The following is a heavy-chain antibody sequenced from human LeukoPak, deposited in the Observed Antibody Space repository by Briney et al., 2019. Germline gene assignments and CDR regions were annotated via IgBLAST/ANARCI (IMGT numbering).Heavy chain of an antibody. CDR2: IKQDGSEK. CDR1: GFTFGSYW. Sequence: GGSLRLSCAASGFTFGSYWMSWVRQAPGKGLEWVANIKQDGSEKYYVDSVKGRFTISRDNSKNTLYLQMNSLRAEDTAVYYCAHKGRITIFGVEDYWGQGTLVTVSS. J-gene: IGHJ4*02. V-gene: IGHV3-7*03. CDR3: AHKGRITIFGVEDY. D-gene: IGHD3-3*01.